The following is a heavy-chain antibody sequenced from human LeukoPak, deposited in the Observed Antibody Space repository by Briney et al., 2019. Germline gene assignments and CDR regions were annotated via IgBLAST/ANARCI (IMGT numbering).Heavy chain of an antibody. V-gene: IGHV5-51*01. J-gene: IGHJ5*02. CDR2: INPGDSDT. CDR3: ARQPGAGWFDP. CDR1: GYSFTGSW. Sequence: PGESLKISCQASGYSFTGSWIGWARQMPGKGLEWMAIINPGDSDTRYSPSFQGQVTISADKSISTVYLQWGSLKASDTAMYYCARQPGAGWFDPWGQGTLVTVSS. D-gene: IGHD3-10*01.